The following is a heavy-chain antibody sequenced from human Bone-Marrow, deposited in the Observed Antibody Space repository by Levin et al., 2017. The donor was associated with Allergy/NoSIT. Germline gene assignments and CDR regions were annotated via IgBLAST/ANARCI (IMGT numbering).Heavy chain of an antibody. CDR3: ARDIQDSSGWYAGTNWFDP. CDR2: ISSSSNYI. Sequence: PGGSLRLSCAASGFTFSNYNMNWVRQAPGKGLEWVSSISSSSNYIYYADSVKGRFTISRDNAKNSLFLQLNSLRAEDTAVYYCARDIQDSSGWYAGTNWFDPWGQGTLVTVSS. V-gene: IGHV3-21*01. D-gene: IGHD6-19*01. J-gene: IGHJ5*02. CDR1: GFTFSNYN.